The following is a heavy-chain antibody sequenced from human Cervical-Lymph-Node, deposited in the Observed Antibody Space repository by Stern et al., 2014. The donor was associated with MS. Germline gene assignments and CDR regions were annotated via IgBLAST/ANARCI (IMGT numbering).Heavy chain of an antibody. V-gene: IGHV3-48*02. J-gene: IGHJ6*02. CDR1: GFIFNTYH. CDR2: INFNVSDI. D-gene: IGHD1-26*01. CDR3: TRETSGSYYGAAYYGLDV. Sequence: EVQLVESGGGLVQPGGSLRLSCAASGFIFNTYHMNWVRQAPGKGLEWVSFINFNVSDIYYADSVKGRFTISRDNAKNSVYLQMNSLRDADTAVYYCTRETSGSYYGAAYYGLDVWGQGTSVIVSS.